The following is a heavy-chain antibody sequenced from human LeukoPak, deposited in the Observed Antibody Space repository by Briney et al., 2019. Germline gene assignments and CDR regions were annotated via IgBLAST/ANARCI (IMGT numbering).Heavy chain of an antibody. CDR2: ISGSGGST. J-gene: IGHJ4*02. Sequence: GGSLRLSCAASGFTFSSYAMSWVRQAPGKGLEWVSAISGSGGSTYYADSVKGRFTIPRDNSKNTLYLQMNSLRAEDTAVYYCAKGTHGSGSYRGFDYWGQGTLVTVSS. CDR3: AKGTHGSGSYRGFDY. V-gene: IGHV3-23*01. D-gene: IGHD3-10*01. CDR1: GFTFSSYA.